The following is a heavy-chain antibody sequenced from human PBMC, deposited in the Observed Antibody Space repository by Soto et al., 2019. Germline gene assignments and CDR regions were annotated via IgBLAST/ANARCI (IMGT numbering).Heavy chain of an antibody. D-gene: IGHD3-22*01. Sequence: GGSLRLSCAASGFTFSSYAMSWVRQAPGKELEWVSAISGSGGSTYYADSVKGRFTISRDNSKNTLYLQMNSLRAEDTAVYYCAKKPSSGYFTYAFDIWGQGTMVTVSS. J-gene: IGHJ3*02. CDR2: ISGSGGST. CDR3: AKKPSSGYFTYAFDI. V-gene: IGHV3-23*01. CDR1: GFTFSSYA.